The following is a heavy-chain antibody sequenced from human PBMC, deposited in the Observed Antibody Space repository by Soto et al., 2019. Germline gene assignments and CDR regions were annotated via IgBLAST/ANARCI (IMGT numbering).Heavy chain of an antibody. CDR3: ARDGVGATTYFGYFDY. D-gene: IGHD1-26*01. J-gene: IGHJ4*02. CDR2: TRHDGSNT. Sequence: QVQLVESGGGVVQPGRSLRISCAASGFTFNGYGMHWVRQAPGKGLEWVAVTRHDGSNTYYADSVRGRFTISRDNSKKTLYLQMNSLRAEDTAVYYCARDGVGATTYFGYFDYWGQGTLVTVSS. CDR1: GFTFNGYG. V-gene: IGHV3-33*01.